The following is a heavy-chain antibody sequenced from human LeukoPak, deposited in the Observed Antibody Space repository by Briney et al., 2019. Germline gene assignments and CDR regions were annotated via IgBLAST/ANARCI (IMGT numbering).Heavy chain of an antibody. CDR1: GFTFSTYS. D-gene: IGHD1-26*01. J-gene: IGHJ4*02. V-gene: IGHV3-21*01. Sequence: PGGSLRLSCAASGFTFSTYSMNWVRQAPGKGLEWVSSISSGSSYIYYADSVKGRFTISRDNAKNSLYLQMNSLRAEDTAVYYCARSLGGPTTSYYFDFWGQGTLVTVSS. CDR3: ARSLGGPTTSYYFDF. CDR2: ISSGSSYI.